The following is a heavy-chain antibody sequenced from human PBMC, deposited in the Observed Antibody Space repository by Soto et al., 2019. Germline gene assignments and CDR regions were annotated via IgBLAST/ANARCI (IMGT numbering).Heavy chain of an antibody. Sequence: GGSLRLSCAASGFTFSSYAMSWVRQAPGKGLEWVSAISGSGGSTYYADSVKGRFTISRDNSKNTLYLQMNSLRAEDTAVYYCAKDPILRYGSGTEPYYFDYWGQGTLVTVSS. CDR1: GFTFSSYA. CDR3: AKDPILRYGSGTEPYYFDY. D-gene: IGHD3-10*01. J-gene: IGHJ4*02. V-gene: IGHV3-23*01. CDR2: ISGSGGST.